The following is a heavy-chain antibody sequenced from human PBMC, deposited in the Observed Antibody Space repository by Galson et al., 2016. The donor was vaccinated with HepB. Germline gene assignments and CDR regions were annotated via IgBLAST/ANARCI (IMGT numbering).Heavy chain of an antibody. V-gene: IGHV5-51*01. CDR2: IYPGDFDI. J-gene: IGHJ4*02. CDR1: GYSFTSYW. CDR3: ARRVTGSGSDYGTFDS. Sequence: AAVKKPGESLKISCKGSGYSFTSYWIGWVRQLPGKGLEWMGIIYPGDFDIRYSPSFQGQVTISADKSVSTAYLQWSSLKASDTAMYYCARRVTGSGSDYGTFDSWGQGTLVTVSS. D-gene: IGHD3-10*01.